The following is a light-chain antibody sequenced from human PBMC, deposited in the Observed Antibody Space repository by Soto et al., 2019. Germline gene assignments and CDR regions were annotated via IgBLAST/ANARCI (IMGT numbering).Light chain of an antibody. CDR3: QQYRT. J-gene: IGKJ1*01. CDR2: EAS. V-gene: IGKV3-20*01. CDR1: QSVSSSS. Sequence: EIVLTQSPGTLSVSPGERATLSCRASQSVSSSSLAWYQQNPGQAPRLLIYEASSSATGIPDRVSGSGSGTDFTLTISRLVPEDFAVYYCQQYRTFGQGTKVDIK.